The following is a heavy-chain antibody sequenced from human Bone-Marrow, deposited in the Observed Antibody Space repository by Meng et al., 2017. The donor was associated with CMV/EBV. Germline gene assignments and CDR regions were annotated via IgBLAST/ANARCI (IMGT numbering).Heavy chain of an antibody. CDR1: YY. CDR2: IYYSGST. Sequence: YYWSWIRQPPGKGLEWIGYIYYSGSTNYNPSLKSRVTISVDTSKNQFSLKLSSVTAADTAVYYCAGVYWVRVGYCSSTSCVFWFDPWGQGTLVTVSS. D-gene: IGHD2-2*01. V-gene: IGHV4-59*01. J-gene: IGHJ5*02. CDR3: AGVYWVRVGYCSSTSCVFWFDP.